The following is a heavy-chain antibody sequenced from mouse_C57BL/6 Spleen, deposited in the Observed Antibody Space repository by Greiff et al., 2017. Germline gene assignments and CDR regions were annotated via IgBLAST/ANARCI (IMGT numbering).Heavy chain of an antibody. V-gene: IGHV8-8*01. D-gene: IGHD1-1*01. CDR1: GFSLSTYGMG. CDR3: APIAREGVDWYFDV. CDR2: TWWDADK. J-gene: IGHJ1*03. Sequence: QVTLKESGPGILQPSQTLSLTCSFSGFSLSTYGMGVGWNRQPTGKGLEWLAHTWWDADKYYNPALKSRLTISTDTSQTQVFLKIANVDTSDTATYYCAPIAREGVDWYFDVWGTGTTVTVSS.